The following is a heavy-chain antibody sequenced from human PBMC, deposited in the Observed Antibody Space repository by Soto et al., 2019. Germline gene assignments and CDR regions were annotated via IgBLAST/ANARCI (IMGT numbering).Heavy chain of an antibody. CDR2: ISGSGDST. CDR1: GFTFSSYA. V-gene: IGHV3-23*01. CDR3: AMRACGSDFGC. D-gene: IGHD3-10*01. Sequence: EVQLLESGGGLVQPGGSLRLSCAVSGFTFSSYAMSWVRQAPGKGLGWVAVISGSGDSTYYADSVKGRFTISRDNSKNALYLQMNRLRAGDTAVYCAMRACGSDFGCWGQGTLGTVSS. J-gene: IGHJ4*02.